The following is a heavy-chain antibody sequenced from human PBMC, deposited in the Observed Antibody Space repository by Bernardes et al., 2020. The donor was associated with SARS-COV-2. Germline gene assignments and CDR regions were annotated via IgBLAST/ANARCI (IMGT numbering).Heavy chain of an antibody. V-gene: IGHV3-30*14. CDR2: ISRDGSNT. CDR3: AREVYAVKSYSDSGGIDS. CDR1: GFTFSSHP. J-gene: IGHJ4*02. Sequence: GSLSLSCAASGFTFSSHPMHWVRQAPGKGLEWVAAISRDGSNTYYADSVKGRFTISRDNSKNTLYFQMNNLRPEDTALYYCAREVYAVKSYSDSGGIDSWGQGTLATVSS. D-gene: IGHD4-17*01.